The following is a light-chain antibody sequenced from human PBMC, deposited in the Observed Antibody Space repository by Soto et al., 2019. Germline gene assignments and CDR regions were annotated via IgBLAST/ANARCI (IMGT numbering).Light chain of an antibody. J-gene: IGKJ1*01. CDR1: QSISKF. CDR3: QQYDGYPRT. CDR2: AAS. Sequence: DFELTQSPSSLSAFVGDRVSISCRASQSISKFLSWYQQRPGTAPKLLIYAASSLESGVPSRFSGSGSGTDFTLTISSLQPEDFATYYCQQYDGYPRTFGQGTKVEIK. V-gene: IGKV1-39*01.